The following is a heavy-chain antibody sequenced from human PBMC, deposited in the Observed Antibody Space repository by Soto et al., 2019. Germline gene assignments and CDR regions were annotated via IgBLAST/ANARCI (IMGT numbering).Heavy chain of an antibody. CDR3: ARRPGYGNAFDS. J-gene: IGHJ4*02. CDR1: GCSISSYY. Sequence: SETLSLACTVSGCSISSYYLNWVRQPQGNGLEWMGYIYDSGSTNYSPSLKGRVTISVDTSKNQFSLTLTSVTAADTAVYYCARRPGYGNAFDSWGQGTLVTVSS. V-gene: IGHV4-59*08. D-gene: IGHD5-12*01. CDR2: IYDSGST.